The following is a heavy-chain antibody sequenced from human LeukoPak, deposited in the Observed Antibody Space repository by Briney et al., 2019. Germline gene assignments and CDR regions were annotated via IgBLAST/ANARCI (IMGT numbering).Heavy chain of an antibody. D-gene: IGHD6-6*01. CDR1: GGTFSSYA. CDR3: ARDWRPDAFDI. CDR2: IIPIFGTA. J-gene: IGHJ3*02. Sequence: ASVKVSCKASGGTFSSYAISWVRQAPGQGLEWMGGIIPIFGTANYAQKFQGRVTITADESTSTAYMELSSLRSEDTVVYYCARDWRPDAFDIWGQGTMVTVSS. V-gene: IGHV1-69*13.